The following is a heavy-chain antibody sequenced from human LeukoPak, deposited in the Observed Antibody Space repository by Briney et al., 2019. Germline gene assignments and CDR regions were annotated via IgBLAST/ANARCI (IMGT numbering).Heavy chain of an antibody. CDR3: VKEVVATIPPL. Sequence: GGSLRLSCAASGFTFSSYWMSWVRQAPGKGLEWVANIKEDGSLTHYVDSVKGRFTISKDNARNSLYLQMNSLRADDTAVYYCVKEVVATIPPLWGQGTLVTVSS. D-gene: IGHD5-12*01. CDR2: IKEDGSLT. CDR1: GFTFSSYW. J-gene: IGHJ4*02. V-gene: IGHV3-7*01.